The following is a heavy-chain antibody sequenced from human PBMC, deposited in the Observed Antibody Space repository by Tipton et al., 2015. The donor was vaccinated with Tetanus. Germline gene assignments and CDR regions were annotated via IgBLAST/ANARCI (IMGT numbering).Heavy chain of an antibody. D-gene: IGHD2-8*02. CDR2: ISAYNGNT. CDR3: AAGPRVWFATVAWCDL. CDR1: GYTFTSYG. V-gene: IGHV1-18*01. J-gene: IGHJ5*02. Sequence: QLVQSGAEVKKPEASVKVSCKASGYTFTSYGISWVRQAPGQGLEWMGWISAYNGNTYYAQKLHSRFTMTTDKSTSTAYMELRSLRSDGTAAYYCAAGPRVWFATVAWCDLWGQGTLVTGSS.